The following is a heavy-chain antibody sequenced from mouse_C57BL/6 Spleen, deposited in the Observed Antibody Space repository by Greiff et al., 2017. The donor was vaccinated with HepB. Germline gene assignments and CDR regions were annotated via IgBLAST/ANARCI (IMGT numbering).Heavy chain of an antibody. D-gene: IGHD2-1*01. CDR3: ARNYGNYGYAMDY. CDR1: GFTFTDYY. V-gene: IGHV7-3*01. J-gene: IGHJ4*01. Sequence: DVKLQESGGGLVQPGGSLSLSCAASGFTFTDYYMSWVRQPPGKALEWLGFIRNKANGYTTEYSASVKGRFTISRDNSQSILYLQMNALRAEDSATYYCARNYGNYGYAMDYWGQGTSVTVSS. CDR2: IRNKANGYTT.